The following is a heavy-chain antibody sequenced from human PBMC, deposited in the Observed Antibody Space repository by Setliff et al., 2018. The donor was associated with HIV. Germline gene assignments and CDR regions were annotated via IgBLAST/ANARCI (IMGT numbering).Heavy chain of an antibody. CDR2: IIPIFGTA. V-gene: IGHV1-2*02. Sequence: ASVKVSCKASGYTFTGYYMHWVRQAPGQGLEWMGGIIPIFGTANYAQKFQGRVTMTRDTATTTAYMELSSLTSEDTAVYYCARGEWVIRGDFDHWGQGTLVTVSS. D-gene: IGHD3-10*01. CDR3: ARGEWVIRGDFDH. J-gene: IGHJ4*02. CDR1: GYTFTGYY.